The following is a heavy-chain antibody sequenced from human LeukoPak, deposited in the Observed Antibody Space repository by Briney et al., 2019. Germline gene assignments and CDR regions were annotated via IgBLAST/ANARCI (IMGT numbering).Heavy chain of an antibody. V-gene: IGHV1-46*01. D-gene: IGHD3-22*01. CDR1: GYTFTNYG. J-gene: IGHJ3*02. CDR3: ARGYDSSPDDAFDI. Sequence: ASVKVSCKPSGYTFTNYGISWVRQTPGQGLERMGVINPRGRSTSYAQKFQGRVTMTRDTSTSTVYMELSSLRSEDTAVYYCARGYDSSPDDAFDIWGQGTMVTVSS. CDR2: INPRGRST.